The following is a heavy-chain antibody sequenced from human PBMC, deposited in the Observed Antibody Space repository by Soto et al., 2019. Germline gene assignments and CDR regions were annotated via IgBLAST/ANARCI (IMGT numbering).Heavy chain of an antibody. Sequence: QITLKESGPTLLKPTETLTLTCTFSEFSLSTSGVAVGWIRQPPGKALEWLALIYWDDDKRYSPSLKSRLTITKDTSKNQVVLTMTNTDPADTATYYCARGVPFDYWGQGTLVTVSS. D-gene: IGHD3-10*01. J-gene: IGHJ4*02. CDR2: IYWDDDK. CDR3: ARGVPFDY. CDR1: EFSLSTSGVA. V-gene: IGHV2-5*02.